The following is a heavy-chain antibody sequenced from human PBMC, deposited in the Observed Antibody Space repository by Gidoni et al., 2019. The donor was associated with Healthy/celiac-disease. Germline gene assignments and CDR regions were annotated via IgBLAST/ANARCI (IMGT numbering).Heavy chain of an antibody. J-gene: IGHJ4*02. CDR1: GFTFSSSD. CDR2: ISGSGGST. V-gene: IGHV3-23*01. Sequence: EVQLLESVGGLVQPGGSLRLSCAASGFTFSSSDMSWVRQAPGKGLEWVSAISGSGGSTYYADSVKGRFTISRDNSKNTLYLQMNSLRAEDTAVYYCAKDSDCSGGSCYSPAYYFDYWGQGTLVTVSS. CDR3: AKDSDCSGGSCYSPAYYFDY. D-gene: IGHD2-15*01.